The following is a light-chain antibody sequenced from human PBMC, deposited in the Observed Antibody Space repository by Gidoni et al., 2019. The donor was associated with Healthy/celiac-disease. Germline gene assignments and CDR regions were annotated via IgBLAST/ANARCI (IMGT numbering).Light chain of an antibody. V-gene: IGKV1-5*01. J-gene: IGKJ1*01. CDR1: QSISSW. CDR3: QQYNSYSWT. CDR2: DAA. Sequence: DIQMTQSPSTLSASVGDRVTITCRASQSISSWLAWYQQKPGKAPKLLFYDAASLESGVPSRFSGSGSGTEFTLTISSLQPDDFATYSCQQYNSYSWTFGQGTKVEIK.